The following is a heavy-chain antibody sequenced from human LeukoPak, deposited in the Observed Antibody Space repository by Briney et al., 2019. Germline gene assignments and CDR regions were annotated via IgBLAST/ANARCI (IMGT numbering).Heavy chain of an antibody. D-gene: IGHD2-2*01. CDR3: ARDLYGYASDWYGGYYFDY. CDR1: GGSITGYY. Sequence: SETLSLTCTVSGGSITGYYWSWVRQPAGKGLEWIGRIYSSGTTNYNPPLKSRVTMSVDRSKNQFSLNLDSATAADTALYHCARDLYGYASDWYGGYYFDYWGQGTLVTVSS. V-gene: IGHV4-4*07. J-gene: IGHJ4*02. CDR2: IYSSGTT.